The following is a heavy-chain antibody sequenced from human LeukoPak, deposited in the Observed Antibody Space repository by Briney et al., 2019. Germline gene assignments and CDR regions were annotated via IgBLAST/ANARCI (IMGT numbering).Heavy chain of an antibody. CDR1: GFTFSSYD. Sequence: GGSLRLSCAAYGFTFSSYDMSWVRQAPGKGLEWVSAISGSGGSTYYADSVKGRFTISRDNSKNTLYLQMNSLRAEDTAVYYCAKGGRVGATVDYFDYRGQGTLVTVSS. CDR3: AKGGRVGATVDYFDY. CDR2: ISGSGGST. V-gene: IGHV3-23*01. D-gene: IGHD1-26*01. J-gene: IGHJ4*02.